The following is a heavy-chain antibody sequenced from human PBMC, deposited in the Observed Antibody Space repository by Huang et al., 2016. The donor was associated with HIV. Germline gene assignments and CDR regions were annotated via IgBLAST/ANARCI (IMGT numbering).Heavy chain of an antibody. J-gene: IGHJ4*02. D-gene: IGHD3-10*01. V-gene: IGHV4-39*02. Sequence: QLQLQESGPGLVKPSETLSLTCTVSGGSIRRDNYYWGWVRQPPGKGLEWIGSIYYSGGTYYTPSRKRRVTITVDTSKNHFSLRMRSVTAADTAVYYCARLPGSITMIRGVITDPYWGQGTLVTVSS. CDR1: GGSIRRDNYY. CDR2: IYYSGGT. CDR3: ARLPGSITMIRGVITDPY.